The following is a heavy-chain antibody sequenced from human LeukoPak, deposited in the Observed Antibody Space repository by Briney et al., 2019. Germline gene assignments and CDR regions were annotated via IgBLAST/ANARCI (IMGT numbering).Heavy chain of an antibody. CDR2: IYPGDSDT. D-gene: IGHD2-2*01. Sequence: GESLKISCQGSGYSFNNYWIAWVRQMPGKGLEWMGIIYPGDSDTRNSPSFQGQVTISADKSTSTAYLQWSSLKASDTAIYYCARRVVSSSSDSFDYWGQGTLVTVSS. J-gene: IGHJ4*02. CDR3: ARRVVSSSSDSFDY. CDR1: GYSFNNYW. V-gene: IGHV5-51*01.